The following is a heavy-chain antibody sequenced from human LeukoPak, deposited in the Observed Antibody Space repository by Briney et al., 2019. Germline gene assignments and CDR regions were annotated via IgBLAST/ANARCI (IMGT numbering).Heavy chain of an antibody. J-gene: IGHJ5*02. V-gene: IGHV4-30-4*01. Sequence: SQTLSLTCTVSGGSISSGDYYWSWIRQPPGKGLEWIGYIYYSGSTHYSASLKSRVTILVDTAKNQFSLKLTSVTAADTAVYYCARTRKVGARNWFDPWGQGTLVTVSS. CDR1: GGSISSGDYY. CDR2: IYYSGST. CDR3: ARTRKVGARNWFDP. D-gene: IGHD1-26*01.